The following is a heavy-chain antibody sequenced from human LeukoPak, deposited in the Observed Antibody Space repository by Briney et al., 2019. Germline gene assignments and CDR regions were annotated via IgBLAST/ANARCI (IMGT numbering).Heavy chain of an antibody. D-gene: IGHD6-13*01. Sequence: ASVKVSCKASGYTFTSYYMHWVRQAPGQGLEWMGIINPNGGSTSYAQKFQGRVTMTRDMSTSTVYMELSSLRSEDTAVYYCARVTPRIAAAGTLGWFDPWGQGTLVTVSS. J-gene: IGHJ5*02. V-gene: IGHV1-46*01. CDR1: GYTFTSYY. CDR2: INPNGGST. CDR3: ARVTPRIAAAGTLGWFDP.